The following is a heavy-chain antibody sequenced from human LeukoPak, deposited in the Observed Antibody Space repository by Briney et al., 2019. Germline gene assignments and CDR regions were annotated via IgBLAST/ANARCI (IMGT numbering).Heavy chain of an antibody. CDR2: ISSSSSYI. V-gene: IGHV3-21*01. Sequence: GGSLRLSCAASGFTFSSYSMNWVRQAPGKGLEWVSSISSSSSYIYYADSVKGRFTISRDNAKNSLYLQMNSLRAEDTAVYYCARARPGDKDFDYRGQGTLVTVSS. CDR1: GFTFSSYS. CDR3: ARARPGDKDFDY. D-gene: IGHD3-9*01. J-gene: IGHJ4*02.